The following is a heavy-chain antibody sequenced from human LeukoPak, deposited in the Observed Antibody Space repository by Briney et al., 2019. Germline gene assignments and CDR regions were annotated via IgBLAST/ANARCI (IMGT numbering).Heavy chain of an antibody. V-gene: IGHV4-4*09. CDR2: IYTSGST. J-gene: IGHJ6*03. D-gene: IGHD6-6*01. CDR1: GGSIGSYY. Sequence: PSETLSFTCTVSGGSIGSYYWSWIRQPPGKGLEWIGYIYTSGSTNYNPSLKSRVTISVDTSKNQFSLKLSSVTAADTAVYYCATQGRAARYYYYYMDVWGKGTTVTVSS. CDR3: ATQGRAARYYYYYMDV.